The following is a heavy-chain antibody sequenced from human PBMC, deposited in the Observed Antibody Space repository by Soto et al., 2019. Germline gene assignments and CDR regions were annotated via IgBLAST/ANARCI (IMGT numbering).Heavy chain of an antibody. CDR1: GFTFSSYG. J-gene: IGHJ4*02. CDR2: IWYDGSNK. Sequence: QVQLVESGGGVVQPGRSLRLSCAASGFTFSSYGMHWVRQAPGKGLEWVAVIWYDGSNKYYADSVKGRFTISRDNSKNTLYLQMNSLRAEDTAVYYCARGRDGYSSGWYDYWGQGTLVTVSS. V-gene: IGHV3-33*01. D-gene: IGHD6-19*01. CDR3: ARGRDGYSSGWYDY.